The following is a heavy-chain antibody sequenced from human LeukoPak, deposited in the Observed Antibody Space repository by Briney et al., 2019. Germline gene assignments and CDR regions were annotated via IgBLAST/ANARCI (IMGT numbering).Heavy chain of an antibody. CDR3: ARDLRFIQPKVFDI. D-gene: IGHD3-3*01. V-gene: IGHV1-18*04. Sequence: ASVKVSCKASGYTFTGYYMHWVRQAPGQGLEWMGWISAYNGNTNYAQKLQGRVTMTTDTSTSTAYMELRSLRSDDTAVYYCARDLRFIQPKVFDIWGQGTMVTVSS. CDR1: GYTFTGYY. J-gene: IGHJ3*02. CDR2: ISAYNGNT.